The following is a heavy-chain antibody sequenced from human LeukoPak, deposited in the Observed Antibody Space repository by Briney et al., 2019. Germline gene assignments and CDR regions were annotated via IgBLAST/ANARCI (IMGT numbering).Heavy chain of an antibody. CDR3: SRGTDAYKCGNS. CDR2: IHYSGRI. V-gene: IGHV4-34*01. J-gene: IGHJ4*02. D-gene: IGHD5-24*01. CDR1: GGSFSGYY. Sequence: SETLSLTCAVYGGSFSGYYWTWIRQTQGKWLEWIGEIHYSGRINYNPSLKSRVTISADTSNNHFSLKMNSVTAADTAVYYCSRGTDAYKCGNSWGQGTLVTVSS.